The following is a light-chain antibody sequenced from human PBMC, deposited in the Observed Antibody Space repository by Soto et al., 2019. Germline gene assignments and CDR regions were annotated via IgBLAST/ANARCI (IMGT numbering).Light chain of an antibody. CDR3: QQSYSTPRT. J-gene: IGKJ1*01. CDR1: QPITKY. CDR2: AAS. V-gene: IGKV1-39*01. Sequence: DIQMTQSPSSLSASVGDRATITCRASQPITKYLNWYQQKPGKAPELLIYAASRLQSGVPSRFSGTESGTDFTLTIISLQPEDFATYYCQQSYSTPRTFGQGTKVDIK.